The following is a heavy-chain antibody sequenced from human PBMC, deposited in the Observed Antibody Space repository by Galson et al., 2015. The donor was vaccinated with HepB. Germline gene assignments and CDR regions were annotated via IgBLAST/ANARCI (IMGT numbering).Heavy chain of an antibody. CDR3: AQRQRHTEANQREAHFDY. V-gene: IGHV2-5*02. J-gene: IGHJ4*02. CDR1: GFSLSTSGVG. D-gene: IGHD1-26*01. Sequence: PPLVKPTQTLTLTCSFSGFSLSTSGVGVGWIRQPPVKALEWLAVIYWDGDKRYSPSLESRLTITKDTSKKQVDLTMTNMDPVDTATYYCAQRQRHTEANQREAHFDYWGQGTLVTVSS. CDR2: IYWDGDK.